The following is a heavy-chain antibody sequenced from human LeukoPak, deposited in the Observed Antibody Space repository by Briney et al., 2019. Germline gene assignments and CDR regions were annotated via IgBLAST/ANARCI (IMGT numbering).Heavy chain of an antibody. D-gene: IGHD3/OR15-3a*01. Sequence: PGGSLRLSCAASGFTFSSYGMHWVRQAPGKGLEWVAVISYDGSNKYYADSVKGRFTISRDNSKNTLYLQMNSLRGEDTAVYYCARILDHYDFPNNWFDPWGQGTLVTVSS. CDR1: GFTFSSYG. V-gene: IGHV3-30*03. CDR2: ISYDGSNK. CDR3: ARILDHYDFPNNWFDP. J-gene: IGHJ5*02.